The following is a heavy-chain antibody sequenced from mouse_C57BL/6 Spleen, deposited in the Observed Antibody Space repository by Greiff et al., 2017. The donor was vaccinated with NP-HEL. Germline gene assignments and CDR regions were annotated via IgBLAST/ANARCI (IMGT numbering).Heavy chain of an antibody. CDR3: SYSEVFDY. J-gene: IGHJ2*01. Sequence: VQLQQSGAELVRPGASVKLSCTASGFNIKDYYMHWVKQRPEQGLEWIGRIDPEDGDTEYAPKFPGKATMTADTSSNTAYLQLSSLTAEDTTVYYCSYSEVFDYWGQGTTLTVSS. V-gene: IGHV14-1*01. D-gene: IGHD2-10*01. CDR1: GFNIKDYY. CDR2: IDPEDGDT.